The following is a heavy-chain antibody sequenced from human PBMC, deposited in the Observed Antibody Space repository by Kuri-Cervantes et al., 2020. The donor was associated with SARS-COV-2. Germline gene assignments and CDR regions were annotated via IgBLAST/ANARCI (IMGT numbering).Heavy chain of an antibody. CDR1: GFTFSSYA. CDR3: ARVPSGVFGELLPYYYYGMDV. Sequence: GESLKISCAASGFTFSSYAMSWVRQAPGKGLEWVSAISGSGGSTYYADSVKGRFTISRDNAKNSPYLQMNSLRAEDTAVYYCARVPSGVFGELLPYYYYGMDVWGQGTTVTVSS. V-gene: IGHV3-23*01. J-gene: IGHJ6*02. D-gene: IGHD3-10*02. CDR2: ISGSGGST.